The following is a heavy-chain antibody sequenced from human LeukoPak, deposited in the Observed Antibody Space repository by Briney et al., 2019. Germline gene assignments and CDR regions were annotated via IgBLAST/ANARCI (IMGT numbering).Heavy chain of an antibody. CDR2: ISGSGGST. CDR1: GFTFSSYA. CDR3: AKFKGVTTGRYWFDP. J-gene: IGHJ5*02. D-gene: IGHD4-17*01. V-gene: IGHV3-23*01. Sequence: PGGSLRLSCAASGFTFSSYAMSWFRQAPGKGLEWVSAISGSGGSTYCADSVKGRFTISRDNSKNTLYLQMNSLRAEDTAVYYCAKFKGVTTGRYWFDPWGQGTLVTVSS.